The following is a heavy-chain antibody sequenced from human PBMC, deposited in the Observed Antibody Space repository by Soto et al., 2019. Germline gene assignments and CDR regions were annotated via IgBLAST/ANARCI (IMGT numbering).Heavy chain of an antibody. D-gene: IGHD3-3*01. V-gene: IGHV4-31*03. CDR1: GGSISSGDYY. J-gene: IGHJ5*02. CDR3: ARWWSGSRQAFDP. Sequence: QVQLQESGPGLVKPSQTLSLTCTVSGGSISSGDYYWSWIRQHPGKGLEWIGYIYDSGSTYYNPSLKSRVTISVDTSKNQFSIKMSAVTAADTAVYYCARWWSGSRQAFDPWGQGPLVTVSS. CDR2: IYDSGST.